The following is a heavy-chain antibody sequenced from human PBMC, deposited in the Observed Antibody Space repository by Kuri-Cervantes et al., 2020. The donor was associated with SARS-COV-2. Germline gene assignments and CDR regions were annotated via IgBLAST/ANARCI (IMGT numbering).Heavy chain of an antibody. D-gene: IGHD2-15*01. CDR1: GFTFSSYA. J-gene: IGHJ4*02. CDR3: AKDGGSGGSCLDY. V-gene: IGHV3-30-3*01. Sequence: GESLKISCAASGFTFSSYAMHWVRQAPGKGLEWVAVISYDGSNKYYADSVKGRFTISRDNSKNTLYLQMNSLRAEDTAVYYCAKDGGSGGSCLDYWGQGTLVTVSS. CDR2: ISYDGSNK.